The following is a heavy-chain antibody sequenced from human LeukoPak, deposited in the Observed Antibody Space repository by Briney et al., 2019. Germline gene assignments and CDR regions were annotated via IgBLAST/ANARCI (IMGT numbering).Heavy chain of an antibody. V-gene: IGHV3-30-3*02. CDR1: GFTFSSYA. J-gene: IGHJ4*02. CDR3: AKNSVTTVTPYYFDC. D-gene: IGHD4-17*01. CDR2: ISYDGSNK. Sequence: PGRSLRLSCAASGFTFSSYAMHWVRQAPGKGLEWVAVISYDGSNKYYADSVKGRFTISRDNSKNTLYLQMNSLRAEDTAVYYCAKNSVTTVTPYYFDCWGQGTLVTVSS.